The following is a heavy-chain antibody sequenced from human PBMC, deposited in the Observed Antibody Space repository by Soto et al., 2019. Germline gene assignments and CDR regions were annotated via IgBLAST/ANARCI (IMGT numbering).Heavy chain of an antibody. J-gene: IGHJ6*02. D-gene: IGHD3-10*01. CDR2: IYYSGAT. CDR3: ARDRSRPGGGLDV. V-gene: IGHV4-31*03. CDR1: GGSITSGGYY. Sequence: QVQLQESGPGLVKPSQTLSLTCTVSGGSITSGGYYWSWIRQHPGKGLEWIGYIYYSGATYYNPGLKRRITTAVDTSKNQFSLTLSSVTSADTAAYYCARDRSRPGGGLDVWGQGTTVTVSS.